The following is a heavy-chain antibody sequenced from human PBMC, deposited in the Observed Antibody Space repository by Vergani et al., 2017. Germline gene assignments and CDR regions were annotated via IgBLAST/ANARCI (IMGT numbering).Heavy chain of an antibody. Sequence: EVQLVESGGGLVQPGGSLRLSCAASGFTVSSNYMSWVRQAPGKGLEWVSVIYSGGSTYYADSVKGRFTISRDNSKNTLYLQMNSLRAEDTAVYYCARDPNGDGGFFDYWGQGTLVTVSS. V-gene: IGHV3-66*02. CDR3: ARDPNGDGGFFDY. J-gene: IGHJ4*02. D-gene: IGHD4-17*01. CDR1: GFTVSSNY. CDR2: IYSGGST.